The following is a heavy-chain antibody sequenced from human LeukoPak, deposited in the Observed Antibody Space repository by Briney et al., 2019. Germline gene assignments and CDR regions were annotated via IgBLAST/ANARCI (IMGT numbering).Heavy chain of an antibody. CDR3: ARYGSDWSFDY. Sequence: SETLSLTCTVSGGSISSYYWSWIRQPAGKGLEWIGHIYISGSTNYNPSLMSRVTMSVDTSKNQFSLKLSSVTAADTAVYYCARYGSDWSFDYWGQGTLVTVSS. CDR2: IYISGST. J-gene: IGHJ4*02. D-gene: IGHD6-19*01. CDR1: GGSISSYY. V-gene: IGHV4-4*07.